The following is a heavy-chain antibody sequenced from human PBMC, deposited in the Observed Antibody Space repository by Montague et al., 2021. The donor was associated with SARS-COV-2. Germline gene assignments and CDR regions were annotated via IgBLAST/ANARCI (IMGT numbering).Heavy chain of an antibody. Sequence: SETLSLTCTISGGSISSTGYYWGWIRQPPGKGLEWIGSIYHSGSAYYNPSLKSRVTISIDTSKNQFSLKLSSVTAADTAVYYCARVPDSGGYWSGDYWGQGTLVTVSS. V-gene: IGHV4-39*07. CDR2: IYHSGSA. D-gene: IGHD1-26*01. CDR3: ARVPDSGGYWSGDY. CDR1: GGSISSTGYY. J-gene: IGHJ4*02.